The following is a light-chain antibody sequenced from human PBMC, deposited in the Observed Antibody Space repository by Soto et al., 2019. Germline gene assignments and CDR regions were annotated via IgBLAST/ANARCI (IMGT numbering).Light chain of an antibody. J-gene: IGKJ1*01. CDR2: GAS. CDR1: KSVSSN. CDR3: QQYNDWPKM. V-gene: IGKV3D-15*01. Sequence: IVMPQSPATLSVSPGERATLSCRASKSVSSNLAWYQQKPGQAPRLLIYGASTRATGIPDRFSGSGSGTEFTLTISSLQSEDFAVYYCQQYNDWPKMFGQGTKVDI.